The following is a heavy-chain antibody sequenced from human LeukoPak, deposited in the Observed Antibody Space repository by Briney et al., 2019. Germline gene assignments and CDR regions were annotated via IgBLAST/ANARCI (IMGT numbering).Heavy chain of an antibody. V-gene: IGHV4-39*02. CDR2: IYCTGTT. Sequence: SETLSLTCSVSGASISSSTYYWGWIRQPPGKGLEWIGAIYCTGTTYYNPSLRSRVTISVDTSKNHFSLKLSSVTAADTALYYCASAPRQGSIGGLDYWGQGTLVTVSS. CDR1: GASISSSTYY. D-gene: IGHD3-16*01. CDR3: ASAPRQGSIGGLDY. J-gene: IGHJ4*02.